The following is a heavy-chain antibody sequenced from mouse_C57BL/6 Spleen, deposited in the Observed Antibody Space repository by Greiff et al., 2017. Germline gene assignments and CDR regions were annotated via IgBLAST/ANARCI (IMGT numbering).Heavy chain of an antibody. CDR1: GFNIKNTY. CDR2: IDPANGNT. J-gene: IGHJ3*01. CDR3: ASSAWFAY. V-gene: IGHV14-3*01. Sequence: VQLKQSVAELVRPGASVQLSCTASGFNIKNTYMYWVKQRPEQGLEWIGMIDPANGNTKYAPKFQGKATITADTSSNTAYLQLSSLTSEDTASYYCASSAWFAYWGQGTLVTVSA.